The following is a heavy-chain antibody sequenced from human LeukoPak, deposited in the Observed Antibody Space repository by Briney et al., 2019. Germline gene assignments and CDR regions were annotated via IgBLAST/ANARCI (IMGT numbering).Heavy chain of an antibody. CDR1: EFTFSNSW. CDR2: IKQDGGEK. Sequence: GGSLRLSCEVSEFTFSNSWMSWVRQAPGKGLEWVANIKQDGGEKYYVDSVKGRFTISRDNAKNSLYLQMNSLRAEDTAIYYCAKVGLGGSITIGEYFQHWGQGTLVTVSS. V-gene: IGHV3-7*01. CDR3: AKVGLGGSITIGEYFQH. D-gene: IGHD4-23*01. J-gene: IGHJ1*01.